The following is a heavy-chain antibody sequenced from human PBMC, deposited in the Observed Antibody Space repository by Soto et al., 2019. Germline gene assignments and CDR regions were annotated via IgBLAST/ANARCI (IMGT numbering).Heavy chain of an antibody. Sequence: QVQLVESGGGVVQPGTSRRFSLVGWEFTFRGNLIHGVRQAPGKGLGWVALTSYDGSGKYYGDSVRGRFTISRDNSRNTVDLQMDSLRLEDTALYYCARWGTTGGLDVWGQGTLVSVSS. CDR2: TSYDGSGK. J-gene: IGHJ1*01. CDR1: EFTFRGNL. V-gene: IGHV3-30*04. D-gene: IGHD3-16*01. CDR3: ARWGTTGGLDV.